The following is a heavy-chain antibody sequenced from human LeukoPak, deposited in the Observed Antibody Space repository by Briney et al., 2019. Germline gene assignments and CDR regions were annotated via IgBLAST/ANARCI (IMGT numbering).Heavy chain of an antibody. Sequence: GGSLRLSCVASGLTFSNYYMSWIRQAPGKGLEWVSYISGSSSHTNYADSVKGRFTISRDNAKNSLYLQMNSLRAEDTAVYHCASGKWGCKSTTCDFHDYWGQGTLVTVSS. CDR1: GLTFSNYY. CDR2: ISGSSSHT. D-gene: IGHD2-2*01. CDR3: ASGKWGCKSTTCDFHDY. V-gene: IGHV3-11*03. J-gene: IGHJ4*02.